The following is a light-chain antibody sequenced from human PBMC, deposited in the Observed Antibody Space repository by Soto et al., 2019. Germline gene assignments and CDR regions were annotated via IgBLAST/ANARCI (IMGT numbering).Light chain of an antibody. CDR3: SAYVAGSTPFV. Sequence: QSALTQPASESGSPGPSITISCTGTSSDVGVYNYVSWYQQHPDKAPKLMIYDVSNRPSGVSNRFSGSKSGNTASLTISDLQADDEADYYCSAYVAGSTPFVFGTGTKLTVL. J-gene: IGLJ1*01. CDR1: SSDVGVYNY. CDR2: DVS. V-gene: IGLV2-14*01.